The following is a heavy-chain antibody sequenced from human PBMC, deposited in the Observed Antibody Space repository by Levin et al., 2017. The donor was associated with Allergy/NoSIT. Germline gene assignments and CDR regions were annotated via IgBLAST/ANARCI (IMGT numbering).Heavy chain of an antibody. D-gene: IGHD6-13*01. CDR3: ATVEIAAAGTWQLPATFDY. Sequence: ASVKVSCKVSGYTLTELSMHWVRQAPGKGLEWMGGFDPEDGETIYAQKFQGRVTMTEDTSTDTAYMELSSLRSEDTAVYYCATVEIAAAGTWQLPATFDYWGQGTLVTVSS. J-gene: IGHJ4*02. CDR2: FDPEDGET. V-gene: IGHV1-24*01. CDR1: GYTLTELS.